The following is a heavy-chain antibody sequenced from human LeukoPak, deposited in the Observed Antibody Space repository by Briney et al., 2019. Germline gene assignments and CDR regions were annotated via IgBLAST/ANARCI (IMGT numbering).Heavy chain of an antibody. CDR1: GFTFSNAW. D-gene: IGHD2-2*01. Sequence: GGSLRLSCAASGFTFSNAWMSWVRQAPGKGLEWVGRIKSKTDGGTTDHAAPVKGRFTISRDDSKNTLYLQMNSLKTEDTAVYYCTTVLVVPAAIGVDYWGQGTLVTVSS. CDR2: IKSKTDGGTT. J-gene: IGHJ4*02. V-gene: IGHV3-15*01. CDR3: TTVLVVPAAIGVDY.